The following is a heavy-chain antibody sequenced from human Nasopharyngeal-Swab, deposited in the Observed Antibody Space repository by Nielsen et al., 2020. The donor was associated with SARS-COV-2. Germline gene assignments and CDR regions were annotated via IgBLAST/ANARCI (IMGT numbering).Heavy chain of an antibody. D-gene: IGHD3-22*01. V-gene: IGHV1-69*13. CDR1: GGTFSSYA. J-gene: IGHJ5*02. CDR2: IIPIFGTA. Sequence: SVKVSCKASGGTFSSYAISWVLQAPGQGLEWIGGIIPIFGTANYAQKFQGRVTITADESTSTAYMELSSLRSEDTAVYYCARASSGYSWFDPWGQGTLVTVSS. CDR3: ARASSGYSWFDP.